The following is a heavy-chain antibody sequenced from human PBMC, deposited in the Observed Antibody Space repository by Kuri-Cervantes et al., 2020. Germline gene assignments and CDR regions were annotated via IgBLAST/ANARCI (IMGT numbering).Heavy chain of an antibody. J-gene: IGHJ6*03. CDR1: GYTFTSYA. V-gene: IGHV1-3*01. CDR3: ARDGRIVRATTSINYYMDV. CDR2: INAGNGNT. D-gene: IGHD5-12*01. Sequence: VSVKVSCKASGYTFTSYAMHWVRQAPGQRLEWMGWINAGNGNTKYSQKFQGRVTITRDTSASTAYMELSSLRSEDTAVYYCARDGRIVRATTSINYYMDVWGKGTTVTVSS.